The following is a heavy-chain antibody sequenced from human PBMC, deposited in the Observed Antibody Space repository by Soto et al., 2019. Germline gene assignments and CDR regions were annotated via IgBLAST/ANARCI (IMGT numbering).Heavy chain of an antibody. Sequence: QLLDSGGGLVQPGGSLRLSCAASGFTFSDYAMSWVRQAPGKGLEWVSSISSGGGRPYYADSVKGRFTISRNNSKNTLFLQMNNLRAEDTAMYYCAKGDGRIVPRHFDDWGQGTLVAASS. CDR2: ISSGGGRP. J-gene: IGHJ4*02. CDR1: GFTFSDYA. V-gene: IGHV3-23*01. CDR3: AKGDGRIVPRHFDD. D-gene: IGHD1-26*01.